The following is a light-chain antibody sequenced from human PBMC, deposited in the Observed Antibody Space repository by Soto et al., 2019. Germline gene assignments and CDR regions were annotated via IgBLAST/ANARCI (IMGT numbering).Light chain of an antibody. J-gene: IGLJ2*01. CDR3: QSFDTSLSGFVV. V-gene: IGLV1-40*01. CDR1: SSNIGAGYD. Sequence: QSVLTQPPSMSGAPGPRVTISCTGSSSNIGAGYDVHWYQQHPGTAPKLLIFDNNNRPPGVPDRFSGSKSDTSASLAITGLQAEDEADYYCQSFDTSLSGFVVFGGGTKLTVL. CDR2: DNN.